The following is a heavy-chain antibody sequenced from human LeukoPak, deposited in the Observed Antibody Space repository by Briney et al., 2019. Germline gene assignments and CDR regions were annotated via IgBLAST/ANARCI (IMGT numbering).Heavy chain of an antibody. CDR1: GFTFDDYG. V-gene: IGHV3-11*04. CDR2: ISSSGSTI. Sequence: PGGSLRLSCAASGFTFDDYGMSWIRQAPGKGLEWVSYISSSGSTIYYADSVKGRFTISRDNAKNSLYLQMNSLRAEDTAVYYCARLGSSGWYACDYWGQGTLVTVSS. J-gene: IGHJ4*02. D-gene: IGHD6-19*01. CDR3: ARLGSSGWYACDY.